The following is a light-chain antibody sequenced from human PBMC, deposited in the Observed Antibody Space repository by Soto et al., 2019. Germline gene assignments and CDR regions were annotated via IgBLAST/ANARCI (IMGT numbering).Light chain of an antibody. Sequence: QSALTQPASVSGSPGQSITISCTGTSSDVGGYNYVSWYQQHPGKAPKLMIYEVSNRPSGVSNRFSGSKSGNTASLTISGLRSEDEADYYCAAWDDNLLYVFGTGTKLTVL. CDR1: SSDVGGYNY. J-gene: IGLJ1*01. CDR2: EVS. CDR3: AAWDDNLLYV. V-gene: IGLV2-14*01.